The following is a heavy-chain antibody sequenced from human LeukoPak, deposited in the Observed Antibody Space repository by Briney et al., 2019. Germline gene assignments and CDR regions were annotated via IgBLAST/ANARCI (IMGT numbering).Heavy chain of an antibody. D-gene: IGHD5-24*01. CDR1: GFTFSSYA. V-gene: IGHV3-23*01. CDR2: ISGSGGST. J-gene: IGHJ4*02. CDR3: AKAWVRWLPLGGYYSDY. Sequence: GGSLRLSCAASGFTFSSYAMSWVRQAPGKGLEWVSAISGSGGSTYYAGSVKGRFTISRDNSKNTLYLQMNSLRAEDTAVYYCAKAWVRWLPLGGYYSDYWGQGTLVTVSS.